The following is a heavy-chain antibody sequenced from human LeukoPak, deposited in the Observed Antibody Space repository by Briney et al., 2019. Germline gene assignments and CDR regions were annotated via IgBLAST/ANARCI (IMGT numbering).Heavy chain of an antibody. V-gene: IGHV3-30*03. CDR3: ATYSAPDF. CDR1: GFTFSSYG. CDR2: ISYDGSSK. D-gene: IGHD2-21*01. Sequence: GGSLRLSCAASGFTFSSYGMHWVRQAPGKGLEWVAVISYDGSSKYYADSVKGRFTISRDNSKNTLYLQMNSLRAEDTAFYYCATYSAPDFWGQGTLVTVSS. J-gene: IGHJ4*02.